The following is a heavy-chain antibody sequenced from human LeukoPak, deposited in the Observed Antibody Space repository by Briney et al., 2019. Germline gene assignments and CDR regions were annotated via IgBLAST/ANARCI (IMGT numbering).Heavy chain of an antibody. CDR3: AGDKTYGSGPEYYFDY. D-gene: IGHD3-10*01. V-gene: IGHV3-30-3*01. CDR1: GFTFSSYA. CDR2: ISYDGSNK. Sequence: GGSLRLSCAASGFTFSSYAMHWVRQAPGKGLEWVAVISYDGSNKYYADSVKGRFTISRDNSKNTLYLQMNSLRAEDTAVYYCAGDKTYGSGPEYYFDYWGQGTLVTVSS. J-gene: IGHJ4*02.